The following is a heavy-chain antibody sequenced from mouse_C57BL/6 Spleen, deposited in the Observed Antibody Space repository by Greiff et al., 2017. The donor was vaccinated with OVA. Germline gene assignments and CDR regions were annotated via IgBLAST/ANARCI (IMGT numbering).Heavy chain of an antibody. Sequence: EVKLVESGGGLVQPGESLKLSCESNEYEFPSHDMSWVRKTPEKRLELVAAINSDGGSTYYPDTMERRFIISRDNTKKTLYLQMSSLRSEDTALYYCARAPLHGSSYYWYFDVWGTGTTVTVSS. CDR2: INSDGGST. V-gene: IGHV5-2*01. CDR3: ARAPLHGSSYYWYFDV. D-gene: IGHD1-1*01. CDR1: EYEFPSHD. J-gene: IGHJ1*03.